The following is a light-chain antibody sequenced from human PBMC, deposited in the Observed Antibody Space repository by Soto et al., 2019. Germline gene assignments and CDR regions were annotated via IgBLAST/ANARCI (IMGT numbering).Light chain of an antibody. CDR1: QSVRGNH. V-gene: IGKV3-20*01. CDR2: GAS. Sequence: EVVLTQAPGTLPLSPGERATLSCRASQSVRGNHFAWYQQKPGQPPRLLLYGASPRTTGIPDRFSGGGSGTDFTLTLSRLESEDIAVYSCQQYGTLQATFGPGTKVEI. CDR3: QQYGTLQAT. J-gene: IGKJ1*01.